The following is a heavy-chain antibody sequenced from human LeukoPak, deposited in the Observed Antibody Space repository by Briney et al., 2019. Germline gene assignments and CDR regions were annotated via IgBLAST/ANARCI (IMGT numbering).Heavy chain of an antibody. CDR1: GSSISGFY. CDR2: VYYGGDT. CDR3: ARENDFGDSFDY. J-gene: IGHJ4*02. V-gene: IGHV4-59*12. D-gene: IGHD4/OR15-4a*01. Sequence: SETLSLTCTVSGSSISGFYWSWIRQSPNKGLEWLGYVYYGGDTNYNPSLSGRVSISLDASQDQFSLTLDSVTAADTARYFCARENDFGDSFDYWGQGTLVTVSS.